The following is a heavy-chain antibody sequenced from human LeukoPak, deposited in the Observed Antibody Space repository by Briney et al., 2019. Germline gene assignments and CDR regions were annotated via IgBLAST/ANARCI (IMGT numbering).Heavy chain of an antibody. CDR1: GYTFTGYY. V-gene: IGHV1-2*02. J-gene: IGHJ4*02. Sequence: ASVKVSCKASGYTFTGYYMHWVRQAPGQGLEWMGWINPNSGGTNYAQEFQGRVTMTRDTSISTAYMELSRLRSDDTAVYYCARGYDFWSGFYYWGQGTLVTVSS. CDR2: INPNSGGT. D-gene: IGHD3-3*01. CDR3: ARGYDFWSGFYY.